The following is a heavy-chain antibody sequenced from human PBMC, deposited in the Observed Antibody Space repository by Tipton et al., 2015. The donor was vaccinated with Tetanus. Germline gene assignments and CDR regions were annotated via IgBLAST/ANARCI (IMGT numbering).Heavy chain of an antibody. D-gene: IGHD3-10*01. V-gene: IGHV4-61*01. CDR2: IYYSGST. CDR3: ARDRGSGSYLPFHYGMDV. J-gene: IGHJ6*02. CDR1: GGSVSSGSYY. Sequence: TLSLTCTVSGGSVSSGSYYWSWIRQPPGKGLEWIGYIYYSGSTNYNPSLKSRVIISVDTPKNQFSLKLSSVTAADAAVYYCARDRGSGSYLPFHYGMDVWGQGTTVTVSS.